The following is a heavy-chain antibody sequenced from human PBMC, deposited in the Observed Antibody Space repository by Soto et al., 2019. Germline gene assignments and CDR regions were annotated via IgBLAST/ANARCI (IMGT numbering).Heavy chain of an antibody. D-gene: IGHD3-9*01. CDR2: ISGSGGST. CDR3: XXXXXXXXXXXXXXXXLNGMDV. V-gene: IGHV3-23*01. J-gene: IGHJ6*02. CDR1: GFTFSSYA. Sequence: EVQLLESGGGLVQPGGSLRLSCAASGFTFSSYAMSWVRQAPGKGLEWVSAISGSGGSTYYADSVKGRFTISRDNSKXTLYMXXNSXXXXXXXXXXXXXXXXXXXXXXXXXXXLNGMDVWGQGTTVTVSS.